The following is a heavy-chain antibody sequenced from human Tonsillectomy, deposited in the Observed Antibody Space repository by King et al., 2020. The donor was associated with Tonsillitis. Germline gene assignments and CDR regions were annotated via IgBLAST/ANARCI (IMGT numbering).Heavy chain of an antibody. CDR3: ARRSISGGRFDP. CDR1: GYRFTDYY. V-gene: IGHV1-2*02. J-gene: IGHJ5*02. D-gene: IGHD2-15*01. Sequence: QLVQSGADVKKPGASVKVSCKSSGYRFTDYYVHWVRQAPGQGLEWLGWINPNSGGTNYGQNFQGRVTMSADTSISTAYMELSRLTSDDTAIYYCARRSISGGRFDPWGQGTRVTVSS. CDR2: INPNSGGT.